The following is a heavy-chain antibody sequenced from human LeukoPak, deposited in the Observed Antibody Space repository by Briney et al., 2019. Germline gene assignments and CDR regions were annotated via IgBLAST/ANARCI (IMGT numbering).Heavy chain of an antibody. Sequence: SVKVSCKASGYTFTGYYMHWVRQAPGQGLEWMGGIIPIFGTANYAQKFQGRVTITADESTSTAYMELSSLRSEDTAVYYCARGYYDILTGYPNYYYYMDVWGKGTTVTISS. CDR2: IIPIFGTA. V-gene: IGHV1-69*13. D-gene: IGHD3-9*01. CDR1: GYTFTGYY. CDR3: ARGYYDILTGYPNYYYYMDV. J-gene: IGHJ6*03.